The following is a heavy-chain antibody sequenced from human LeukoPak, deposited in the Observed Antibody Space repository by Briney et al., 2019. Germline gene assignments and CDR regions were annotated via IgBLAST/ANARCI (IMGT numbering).Heavy chain of an antibody. CDR1: GGTFSSYA. CDR2: IIPIFGIA. J-gene: IGHJ5*02. Sequence: SVKVSSKASGGTFSSYAISWVRQAPGQGLEWMGRIIPIFGIANYAQKFQGRVTITPDKSTSTAYMELSSLRSEDTAVYYCARVGGQAYCGGDSYYNWFDPWGQGTLVTVSS. CDR3: ARVGGQAYCGGDSYYNWFDP. D-gene: IGHD2-21*02. V-gene: IGHV1-69*04.